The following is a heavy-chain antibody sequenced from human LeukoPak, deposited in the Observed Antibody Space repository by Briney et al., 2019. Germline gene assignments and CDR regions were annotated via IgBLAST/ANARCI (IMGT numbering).Heavy chain of an antibody. J-gene: IGHJ4*02. Sequence: PGGSLRLSCAASGFTVSSNYMSWVRQAPGKGLEWVSVIYSGGDTYYAESVKGRFTISRDNSKNTLYLQMNSLRIEDTAVYYCARDRGAYYYDTGYWGQGILVTVSS. CDR3: ARDRGAYYYDTGY. D-gene: IGHD3-22*01. CDR1: GFTVSSNY. V-gene: IGHV3-66*01. CDR2: IYSGGDT.